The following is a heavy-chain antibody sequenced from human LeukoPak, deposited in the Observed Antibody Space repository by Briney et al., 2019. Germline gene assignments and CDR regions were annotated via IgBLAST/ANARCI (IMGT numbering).Heavy chain of an antibody. D-gene: IGHD3-16*02. V-gene: IGHV4-38-2*02. CDR3: ARRNYDYVWGSYRYTGVTPFDW. J-gene: IGHJ4*02. Sequence: SQTLSLTCTVSGYSISSGYYWGWTRQPPGKGLEWIGSIYHSGSTYYNPSLKSRVTISVDTSNNQFSLKLSSVAAADTAVYYCARRNYDYVWGSYRYTGVTPFDWWGRGTLVTVSS. CDR1: GYSISSGYY. CDR2: IYHSGST.